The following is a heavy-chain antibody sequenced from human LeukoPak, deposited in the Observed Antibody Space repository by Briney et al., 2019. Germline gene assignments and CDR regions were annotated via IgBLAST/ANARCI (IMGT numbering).Heavy chain of an antibody. V-gene: IGHV3-21*01. CDR3: ASGPIVLYDSSGDEFDAFDI. Sequence: PGGTLRLSCAASGFTFSSHGINWVRQAPGKGLEWVSSISSSSSYIYYADSVKGRFTISRDNAKNSLYLQMNSLRAEDTAVYYCASGPIVLYDSSGDEFDAFDIWGQGTMVTVSS. J-gene: IGHJ3*02. CDR2: ISSSSSYI. D-gene: IGHD3-22*01. CDR1: GFTFSSHG.